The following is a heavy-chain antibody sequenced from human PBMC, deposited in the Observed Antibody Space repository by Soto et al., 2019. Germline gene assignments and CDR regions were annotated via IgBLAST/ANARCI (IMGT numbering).Heavy chain of an antibody. V-gene: IGHV4-59*01. CDR1: GASINDYY. Sequence: QVQLQESGPKLVKPSETLSLTCTVSGASINDYYWSWIRQTPGKGLEWVGLIYDSETTKYTPSLTGRVNMSLDTSQNQVSLNLNSVTAADTAVYYCARANSSTWYKLEYKWFDPWGQGTLVTVYS. CDR2: IYDSETT. J-gene: IGHJ5*02. D-gene: IGHD6-13*01. CDR3: ARANSSTWYKLEYKWFDP.